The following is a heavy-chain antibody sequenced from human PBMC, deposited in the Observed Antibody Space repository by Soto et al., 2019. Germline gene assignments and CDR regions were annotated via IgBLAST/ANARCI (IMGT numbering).Heavy chain of an antibody. J-gene: IGHJ4*02. CDR3: AREAGPFVGVVAATEPSPLLDY. D-gene: IGHD2-15*01. Sequence: PGGSLRLSCAVSGFTFNSYSMNWVRQAPGKGLEWVSSISSFSNYMYYTDSVKGRFTISRDNARNSLYLQMNSLRAEDTAVYYCAREAGPFVGVVAATEPSPLLDYWGQGTLVTLSS. CDR2: ISSFSNYM. V-gene: IGHV3-21*01. CDR1: GFTFNSYS.